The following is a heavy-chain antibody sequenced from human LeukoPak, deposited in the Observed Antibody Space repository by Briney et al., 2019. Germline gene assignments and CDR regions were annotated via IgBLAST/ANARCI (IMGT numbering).Heavy chain of an antibody. CDR1: GFTFSSYS. CDR2: ISSSSSYI. V-gene: IGHV3-21*01. J-gene: IGHJ4*02. CDR3: AKILASRGNPLDY. D-gene: IGHD3-3*01. Sequence: GGSLRLSCAASGFTFSSYSMNWVRQAPGKGLEWVSSISSSSSYIYYADSVKGRFTISRDNAKNSLYLQMNSLRAEDTAVYYCAKILASRGNPLDYWGQGTLVTVSS.